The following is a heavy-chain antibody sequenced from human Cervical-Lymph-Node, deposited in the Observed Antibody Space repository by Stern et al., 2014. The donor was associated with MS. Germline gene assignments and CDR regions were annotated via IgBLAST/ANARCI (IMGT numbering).Heavy chain of an antibody. CDR1: GFSFSDYN. J-gene: IGHJ4*02. Sequence: MQLEESGGDLVKPGGSLRLSCAASGFSFSDYNMYWIRQAPGKGLEWDSYISSSSISLFYAVSVEGRFTVSRDNAKNSLFLQMNSLRVEDTAIYFCARDRGTYSPFDSWGQGTLVTVSP. V-gene: IGHV3-11*01. D-gene: IGHD1-26*01. CDR2: ISSSSISL. CDR3: ARDRGTYSPFDS.